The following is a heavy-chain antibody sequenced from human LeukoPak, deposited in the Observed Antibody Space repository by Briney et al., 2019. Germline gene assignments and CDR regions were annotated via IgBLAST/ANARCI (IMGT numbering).Heavy chain of an antibody. J-gene: IGHJ4*02. V-gene: IGHV3-23*01. CDR1: GFTFSSYA. CDR2: IIGSGGDT. Sequence: PGGPLRLSCAASGFTFSSYAMSWVRQAPGKGLEWVSTIIGSGGDTYYADSVKGRFTISRDTSKNTLYLQMKSLRAEDTAVYYCAKAWAAAGTFASWGQGTLVTVSS. CDR3: AKAWAAAGTFAS. D-gene: IGHD6-13*01.